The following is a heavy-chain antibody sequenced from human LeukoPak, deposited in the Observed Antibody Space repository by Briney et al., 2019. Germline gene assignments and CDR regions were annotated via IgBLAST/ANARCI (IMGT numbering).Heavy chain of an antibody. CDR1: GFTVSSNY. CDR3: ARAGIYGSGSLDAFDI. J-gene: IGHJ3*02. CDR2: IYSAGST. Sequence: GGSLRLSCAASGFTVSSNYMSWVRQAPGKGLEWVSVIYSAGSTYYADSVKGRFTISRDDSKNTLYLRMNSQRAEDTAVYYCARAGIYGSGSLDAFDIWGQGTMVTVSS. D-gene: IGHD3-10*01. V-gene: IGHV3-53*01.